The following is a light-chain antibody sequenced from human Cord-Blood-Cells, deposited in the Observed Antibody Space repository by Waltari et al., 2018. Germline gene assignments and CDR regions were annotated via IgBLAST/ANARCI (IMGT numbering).Light chain of an antibody. Sequence: DIQMTQSPSSLSASVGDRVNITCRASQSISSYLNWYQQKPGKAPKLLIYAASSLQSGVPARFSGSGSGTDFTLTISSLQPEHFATYYCQQSYSTPWTFGQGTKVEIK. V-gene: IGKV1-39*01. CDR3: QQSYSTPWT. CDR2: AAS. CDR1: QSISSY. J-gene: IGKJ1*01.